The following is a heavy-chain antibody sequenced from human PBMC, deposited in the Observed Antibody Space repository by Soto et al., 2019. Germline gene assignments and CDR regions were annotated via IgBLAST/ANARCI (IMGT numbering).Heavy chain of an antibody. Sequence: SETLSLTCAVYGGFLSESYWTRIRQPPGKGLEWIGEINHVGGTNYNPSLKSRVTMSVDTSQNQFSLRLISVTAADTAMYFCVRIRYQLPSSVLWLDPWGQGTPVTVSS. D-gene: IGHD3-16*01. CDR2: INHVGGT. V-gene: IGHV4-34*01. J-gene: IGHJ5*02. CDR3: VRIRYQLPSSVLWLDP. CDR1: GGFLSESY.